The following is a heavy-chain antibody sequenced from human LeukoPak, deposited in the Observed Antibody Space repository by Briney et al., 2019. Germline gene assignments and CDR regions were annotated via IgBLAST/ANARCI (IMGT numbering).Heavy chain of an antibody. V-gene: IGHV1-46*01. CDR3: ASDGPGGEGGTVYFDY. J-gene: IGHJ4*02. CDR1: GYTFTSYY. CDR2: INPSGGST. Sequence: ASVKVSCKASGYTFTSYYMHWVRQAPGQGLEWMGIINPSGGSTSYAQKFQGRVTMTRDMSTSTVYMELSSLRSEDTAVYYCASDGPGGEGGTVYFDYWGQGTLVTVSS. D-gene: IGHD3-10*01.